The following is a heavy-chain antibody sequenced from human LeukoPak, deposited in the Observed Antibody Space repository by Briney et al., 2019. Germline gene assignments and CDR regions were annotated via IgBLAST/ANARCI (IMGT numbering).Heavy chain of an antibody. CDR2: ISSSSSYI. Sequence: PGGSLRLSCAASGFTFSSYSMNWVRQAPGKGLEWVSSISSSSSYIYYADSVKGRFTISRDNAKNSLYLQMNSLRAEDTAVYYCARSGSSYENFDYWAQGTLVTVSS. D-gene: IGHD5-18*01. CDR1: GFTFSSYS. V-gene: IGHV3-21*01. J-gene: IGHJ4*02. CDR3: ARSGSSYENFDY.